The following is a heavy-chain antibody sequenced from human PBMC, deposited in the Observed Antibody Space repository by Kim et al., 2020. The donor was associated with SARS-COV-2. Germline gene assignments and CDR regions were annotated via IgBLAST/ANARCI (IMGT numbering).Heavy chain of an antibody. CDR3: ARATMVRGVPFDY. V-gene: IGHV4-39*01. Sequence: NPSLKSRVTISVDTSKNQFSLKLSSVTAADTAVYYCARATMVRGVPFDYWGQGTLVTVSS. D-gene: IGHD3-10*01. J-gene: IGHJ4*02.